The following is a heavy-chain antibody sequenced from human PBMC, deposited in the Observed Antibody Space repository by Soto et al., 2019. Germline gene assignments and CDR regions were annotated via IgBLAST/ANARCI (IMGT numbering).Heavy chain of an antibody. CDR1: GFTFTSYA. V-gene: IGHV1-3*01. Sequence: ASVKVSCKASGFTFTSYAIHCVRQAPGQGLEWMGWINAGNGDTKYSQNFQGTVTFSRDTSASTAYMELSSLRSEDTAVYYCATLFNWGQGNLVTVSS. J-gene: IGHJ4*02. CDR3: ATLFN. CDR2: INAGNGDT.